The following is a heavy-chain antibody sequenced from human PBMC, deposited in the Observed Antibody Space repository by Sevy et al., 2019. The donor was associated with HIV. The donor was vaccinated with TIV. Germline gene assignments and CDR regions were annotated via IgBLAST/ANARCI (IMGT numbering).Heavy chain of an antibody. Sequence: GGSLRLSCAASGFTFSSYWMTWVRQAPGKGLEWVANIKEDGSEKYYVDSLKGRFTVSGDNAKNSLYLQMNSLRADDTAVYYCAREGYYYDSSGYYFGGYYFDYWGQGTLVTVSS. D-gene: IGHD3-22*01. CDR1: GFTFSSYW. CDR2: IKEDGSEK. CDR3: AREGYYYDSSGYYFGGYYFDY. V-gene: IGHV3-7*03. J-gene: IGHJ4*02.